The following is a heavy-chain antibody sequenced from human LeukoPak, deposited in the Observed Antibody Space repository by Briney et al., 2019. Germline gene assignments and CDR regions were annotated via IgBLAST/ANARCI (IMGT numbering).Heavy chain of an antibody. CDR1: GYTFIDYY. D-gene: IGHD6-13*01. V-gene: IGHV1-2*06. CDR3: ARSPYSSSWYPHY. CDR2: INPSSGGT. J-gene: IGHJ4*02. Sequence: ASVKVSCKASGYTFIDYYIHWVRQAPGQGLEWMGRINPSSGGTNYAQKFQGRVTITADESTSTAYMELSSLRSEDTAVYYCARSPYSSSWYPHYWGQGTLVTVSS.